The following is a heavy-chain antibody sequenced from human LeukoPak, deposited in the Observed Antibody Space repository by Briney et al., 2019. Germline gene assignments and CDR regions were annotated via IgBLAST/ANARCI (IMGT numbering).Heavy chain of an antibody. CDR2: INWNSVTI. CDR1: GFTFDDYG. V-gene: IGHV3-9*01. Sequence: GGSLRLSCVASGFTFDDYGMHWVRQAPGKGLEWVSGINWNSVTIGYADSVKGRFTISRDNAKNSLYLQMNSLGAEDTALYYCAKGAAAGTMYYDYWGQGTLVTVSS. D-gene: IGHD6-13*01. J-gene: IGHJ4*02. CDR3: AKGAAAGTMYYDY.